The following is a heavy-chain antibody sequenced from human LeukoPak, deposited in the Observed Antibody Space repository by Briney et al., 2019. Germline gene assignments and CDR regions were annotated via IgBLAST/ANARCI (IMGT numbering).Heavy chain of an antibody. D-gene: IGHD5-24*01. J-gene: IGHJ4*02. CDR1: GYTLTELS. CDR3: ATFDGYPYYFDY. V-gene: IGHV1-24*01. CDR2: FDPEDGET. Sequence: GASVKVSCKVSGYTLTELSMHWVRQAPGKGLEWMEGFDPEDGETIYAQKFQGRVTMTEDTSTDTAYMELSSLRSEDTAVYYCATFDGYPYYFDYWGQGTLVTVSS.